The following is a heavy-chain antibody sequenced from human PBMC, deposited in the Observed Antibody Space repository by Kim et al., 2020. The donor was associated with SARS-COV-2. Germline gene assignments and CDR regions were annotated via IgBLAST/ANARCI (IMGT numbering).Heavy chain of an antibody. CDR2: ISYDGSNK. CDR3: VRGAYYDSSGHYDGGAFDV. J-gene: IGHJ3*01. CDR1: GFTFSNYA. V-gene: IGHV3-30*04. Sequence: GGSLRLSCAASGFTFSNYAMHWVRQAPGKGLEWVAVISYDGSNKYYRASVKGRFTISRDNSKNTLYLQMNSLRAEDTAVYYCVRGAYYDSSGHYDGGAFDVWGQGTMVTVSS. D-gene: IGHD3-22*01.